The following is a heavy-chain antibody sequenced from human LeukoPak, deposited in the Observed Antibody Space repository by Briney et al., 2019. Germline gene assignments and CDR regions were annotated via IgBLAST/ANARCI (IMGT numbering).Heavy chain of an antibody. D-gene: IGHD2-15*01. J-gene: IGHJ3*01. Sequence: SETLSLTCAVYGGSFSGYYWSWIRQPPGKGLEWIGEINHSGSTNYNPSLKSRVTISVDTSKNQFSLKLSSATAADTAVYYCASSDHCSGGSCYSWGQGTMVTVSS. CDR2: INHSGST. CDR3: ASSDHCSGGSCYS. V-gene: IGHV4-34*01. CDR1: GGSFSGYY.